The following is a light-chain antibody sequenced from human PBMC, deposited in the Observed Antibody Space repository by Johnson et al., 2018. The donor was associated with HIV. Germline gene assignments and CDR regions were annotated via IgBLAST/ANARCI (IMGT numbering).Light chain of an antibody. V-gene: IGLV1-51*01. Sequence: QSVSTQPPSVSAAPGQKVTISCSGSSSNIGNNYVSWYQQLPGTAPKPLIYDNNNRPSALPDRFSVSKSGSSAILGVPGPHTGDDADYYCGTWDSSLSAYVFGTGTKVTVL. CDR1: SSNIGNNY. CDR2: DNN. J-gene: IGLJ1*01. CDR3: GTWDSSLSAYV.